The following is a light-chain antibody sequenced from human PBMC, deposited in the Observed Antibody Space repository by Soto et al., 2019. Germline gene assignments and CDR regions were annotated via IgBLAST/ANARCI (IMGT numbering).Light chain of an antibody. J-gene: IGKJ5*01. CDR3: QQRSNWPSIT. CDR1: QSVISNY. CDR2: DAS. V-gene: IGKV3-11*01. Sequence: EIVLTQSPGTLSLSPGERATLSCRASQSVISNYLAWYQQNPGQAPRLLIYDASNRATGIPARFSGSGSGTDFTLTISSLEPEDFAVYYCQQRSNWPSITFGQGTRLEIK.